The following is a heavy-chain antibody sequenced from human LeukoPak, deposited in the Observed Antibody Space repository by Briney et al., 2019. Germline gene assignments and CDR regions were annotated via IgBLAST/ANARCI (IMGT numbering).Heavy chain of an antibody. CDR3: AKGFGTDH. CDR1: GFTFSSVW. D-gene: IGHD3-3*01. Sequence: GGSLRLSCAASGFTFSSVWMTWVRQVPGKGLEWVANIKQNGSEKHYMDSVKGRFTISRDDAKNSLYLQMNSLRVEDTAIYYCAKGFGTDHWGQGTLVTVSS. J-gene: IGHJ5*02. CDR2: IKQNGSEK. V-gene: IGHV3-7*01.